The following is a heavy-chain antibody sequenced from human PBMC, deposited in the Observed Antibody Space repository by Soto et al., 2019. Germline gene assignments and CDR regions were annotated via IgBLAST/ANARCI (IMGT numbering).Heavy chain of an antibody. D-gene: IGHD2-21*02. Sequence: QVQLVQSGAEVKKPGASVKVSCKASGYTFTSYGISWVRQAPGQGLEWMGWISAYNGNTNYAQKLQGRVTMTTDTSTGTAYMGLRRLRSDDTAGYYCARDGGDSGLYKDVWGKGTTVTVSS. V-gene: IGHV1-18*01. CDR1: GYTFTSYG. CDR3: ARDGGDSGLYKDV. CDR2: ISAYNGNT. J-gene: IGHJ6*03.